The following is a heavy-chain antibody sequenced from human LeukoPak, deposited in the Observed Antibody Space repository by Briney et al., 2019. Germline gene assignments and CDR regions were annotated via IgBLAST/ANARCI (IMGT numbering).Heavy chain of an antibody. CDR2: IYSGGST. CDR1: GFAFSNY. V-gene: IGHV3-66*04. D-gene: IGHD6-13*01. Sequence: GGSLRLSCAASGFAFSNYMSWVRQAPGKGLEWVSVIYSGGSTYYADSVKGRFTISRDNSKNTLYLQMNSLRAEDTAVYYCARHLTAVGTGKGYFDYWGQGTLVTVSS. J-gene: IGHJ4*02. CDR3: ARHLTAVGTGKGYFDY.